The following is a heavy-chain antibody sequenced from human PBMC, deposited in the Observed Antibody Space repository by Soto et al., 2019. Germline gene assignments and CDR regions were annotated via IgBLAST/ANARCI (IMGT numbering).Heavy chain of an antibody. D-gene: IGHD6-13*01. J-gene: IGHJ1*01. V-gene: IGHV3-48*03. CDR2: ISSSGSTI. CDR3: VKDESINWYSGHFRH. Sequence: GGSLRLSCAASGFTFSSYEMNWVRQAPGKGLEWVSYISSSGSTIYYADSVKGRFTTSRDNAKNSLHLQMNSLSAEDTAFYYCVKDESINWYSGHFRHWGQGTLVTVSS. CDR1: GFTFSSYE.